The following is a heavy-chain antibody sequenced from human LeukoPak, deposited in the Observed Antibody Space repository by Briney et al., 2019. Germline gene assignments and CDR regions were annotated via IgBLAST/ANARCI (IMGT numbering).Heavy chain of an antibody. CDR3: AKDRLGYSGYDFNY. CDR1: GFTFSSYA. CDR2: ISHDGSNK. Sequence: PGGSLRLSCAASGFTFSSYAMHWVRQAPGKGLEWVAVISHDGSNKYYADSVKGRFTISRDNSKNTLYLQMNSLRAEDTAVYHCAKDRLGYSGYDFNYWGQGTLVTVSS. V-gene: IGHV3-30*04. J-gene: IGHJ4*02. D-gene: IGHD5-12*01.